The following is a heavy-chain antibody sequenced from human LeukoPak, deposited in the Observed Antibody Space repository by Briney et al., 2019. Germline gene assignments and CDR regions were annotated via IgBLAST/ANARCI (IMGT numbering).Heavy chain of an antibody. CDR2: IYYSGST. V-gene: IGHV4-59*01. CDR3: SRWSHPYCSXAYCYVXAXDI. Sequence: PSETLSLTCTVSGGSISSYYWSWIRQPPGKGLEWIGYIYYSGSTNYNPSLKSRVTMSLDTSKNQFSLKLSSVTAADTAGYYCSRWSHPYCSXAYCYVXAXDIWGQXXMVT. CDR1: GGSISSYY. D-gene: IGHD2-15*01. J-gene: IGHJ3*02.